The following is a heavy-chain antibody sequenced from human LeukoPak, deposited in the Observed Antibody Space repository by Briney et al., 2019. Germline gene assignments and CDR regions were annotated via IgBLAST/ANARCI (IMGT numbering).Heavy chain of an antibody. CDR2: INHSGST. D-gene: IGHD2-2*01. J-gene: IGHJ4*02. CDR3: ASQIGYCSSTSCLRFDY. Sequence: SETLSLTCAVYGGSFSGYYWSWIRQPPGKGLEWIGEINHSGSTNYNPSLKSRVTISVDTSKNQFSLKLSSVTAADTAVYYCASQIGYCSSTSCLRFDYWGQGTLVTVSS. CDR1: GGSFSGYY. V-gene: IGHV4-34*01.